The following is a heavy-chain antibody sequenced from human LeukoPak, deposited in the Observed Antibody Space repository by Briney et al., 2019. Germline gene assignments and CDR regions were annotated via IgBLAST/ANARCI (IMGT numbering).Heavy chain of an antibody. CDR3: AKEDYDLSYFDF. CDR1: GFTFSSYE. V-gene: IGHV3-48*03. J-gene: IGHJ4*02. D-gene: IGHD3-3*01. Sequence: PGGSLRLSCAASGFTFSSYEMHWVRQAPGKGLEWVSYISSSGSTIYYADSVKGRFTISRDNAKNSLYLQMNSLRAEDTAVYYCAKEDYDLSYFDFWGQGTLVTVSS. CDR2: ISSSGSTI.